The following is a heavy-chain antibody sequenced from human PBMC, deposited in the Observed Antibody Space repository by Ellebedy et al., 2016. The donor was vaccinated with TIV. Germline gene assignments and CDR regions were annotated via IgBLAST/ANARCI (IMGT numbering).Heavy chain of an antibody. CDR3: ARHSHRGSYAMGGFDV. CDR2: IYSSGRT. CDR1: GDSINGYY. V-gene: IGHV4-59*08. Sequence: SETLSLTCTVSGDSINGYYWSWIRQPPGDRLQWIGYIYSSGRTSYNPSLKSRLTISVDTSKNQFALKLSSVTAADTAVYYCARHSHRGSYAMGGFDVWGQGTMVTVSS. J-gene: IGHJ3*01. D-gene: IGHD1-26*01.